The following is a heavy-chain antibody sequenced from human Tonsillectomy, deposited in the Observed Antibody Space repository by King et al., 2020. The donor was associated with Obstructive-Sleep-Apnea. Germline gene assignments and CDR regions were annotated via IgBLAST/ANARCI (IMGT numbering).Heavy chain of an antibody. J-gene: IGHJ4*02. D-gene: IGHD3-22*01. CDR1: DGSISSYY. Sequence: QLQESGPRLVKPSETLSLTCTVSDGSISSYYWNWIRQPPGKGLEWIGYIYYSGSTNYNPSLKSRVTISVDTSKNQPSLKLTSVTAADTAVYYWARGRDLYYDSSGIDYWGQGTLVTVSS. CDR2: IYYSGST. V-gene: IGHV4-59*01. CDR3: ARGRDLYYDSSGIDY.